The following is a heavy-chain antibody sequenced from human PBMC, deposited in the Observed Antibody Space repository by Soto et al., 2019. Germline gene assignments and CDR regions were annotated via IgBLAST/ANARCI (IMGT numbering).Heavy chain of an antibody. Sequence: SETLSLTCTLSGASITSTTYFWAWILQPPGKGLEWVVSIYYSGKTHYNPSLKSRVTISVDGSKNQFSLQMTSVTAADTAVYYCAKNLPRTGRFDYWGQGALVTVSS. V-gene: IGHV4-39*01. J-gene: IGHJ4*02. CDR1: GASITSTTYF. CDR3: AKNLPRTGRFDY. CDR2: IYYSGKT.